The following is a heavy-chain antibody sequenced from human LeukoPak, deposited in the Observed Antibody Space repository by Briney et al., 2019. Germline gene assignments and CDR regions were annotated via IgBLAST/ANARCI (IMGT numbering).Heavy chain of an antibody. CDR3: ARVGYSSSSIDY. V-gene: IGHV3-7*01. CDR1: GFSFSNYW. Sequence: GGSLRLSCAASGFSFSNYWRSWVRQAPGKGLEWVANINQGGSVKYYVYSVKGRFTTSRDNAKNTLYLQMSSLRVEDTAVYYCARVGYSSSSIDYWGQGTLVTVSS. CDR2: INQGGSVK. J-gene: IGHJ4*02. D-gene: IGHD6-6*01.